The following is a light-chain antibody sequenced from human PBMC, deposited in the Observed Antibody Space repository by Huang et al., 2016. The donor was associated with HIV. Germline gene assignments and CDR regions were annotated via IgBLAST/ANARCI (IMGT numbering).Light chain of an antibody. CDR3: HQYNNWPES. Sequence: EILMTQSPGTLSVSPGERVSLSCRASQSVSSNLAWYQQKRGQAPRLLSYGASTRATGIPARFSGSGSGTEFTLTISSLQSEDFAVYYCHQYNNWPESFGQGTKVEIK. CDR2: GAS. J-gene: IGKJ1*01. V-gene: IGKV3-15*01. CDR1: QSVSSN.